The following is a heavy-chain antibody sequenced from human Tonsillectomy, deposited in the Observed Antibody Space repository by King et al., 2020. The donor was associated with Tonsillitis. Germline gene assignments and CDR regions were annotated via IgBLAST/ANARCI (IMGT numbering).Heavy chain of an antibody. D-gene: IGHD3-10*02. V-gene: IGHV3-74*01. J-gene: IGHJ4*02. CDR2: IRGDGGET. CDR3: AKDEILGSGSCRS. Sequence: VQLVESGGGLVQSGGSLRISCVGSGFTFNNHWKHWVRQAPGKGLVWVSRIRGDGGETNYADSVNGRFTISRDNAKNTLYLQMHSLRVEDTGVYYCAKDEILGSGSCRSWGQGTLVTVSS. CDR1: GFTFNNHW.